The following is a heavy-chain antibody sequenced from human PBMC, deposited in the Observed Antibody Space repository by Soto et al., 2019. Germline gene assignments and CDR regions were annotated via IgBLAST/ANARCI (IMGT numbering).Heavy chain of an antibody. D-gene: IGHD5-12*01. Sequence: QIQLVQSGAEVKKPGASVKVSCKTSGYTFGNYDITWVRQAPGQGLGWMGWINPNGGVTKYAQKFQGWVSMTRDTSIRTVYMQLSRLRSDDTAVYYCARESGGATATLDYYYFYMDVWGTGTTVTVSS. CDR1: GYTFGNYD. V-gene: IGHV1-2*04. CDR3: ARESGGATATLDYYYFYMDV. CDR2: INPNGGVT. J-gene: IGHJ6*03.